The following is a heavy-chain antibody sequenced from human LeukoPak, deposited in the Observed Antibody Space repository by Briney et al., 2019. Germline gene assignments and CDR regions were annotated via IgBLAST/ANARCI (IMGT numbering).Heavy chain of an antibody. D-gene: IGHD3-10*01. Sequence: SETLSLTCTVSGGSISSYYWSWIRQPPGKGLEWIGYIYYSGSTNYNPSLKSRVTISVDTSKNQFSLKLSSVTAADTAVYYCARDYGSGSYYKDAFDIWGQGTMVTVSS. J-gene: IGHJ3*02. CDR3: ARDYGSGSYYKDAFDI. V-gene: IGHV4-59*01. CDR1: GGSISSYY. CDR2: IYYSGST.